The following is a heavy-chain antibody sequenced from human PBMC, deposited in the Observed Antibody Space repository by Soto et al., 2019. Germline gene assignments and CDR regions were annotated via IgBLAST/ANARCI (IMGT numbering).Heavy chain of an antibody. Sequence: PSETLSLTCTVSGGSINTYNLFWAWVRQPPGKGLEWIASIHYGGNAYYSPSLTTRATISRDTSKNRVSLELRSVTAADTTVYYCARANVTLDLWGLGTRVTVSS. CDR3: ARANVTLDL. V-gene: IGHV4-39*01. D-gene: IGHD2-21*02. CDR2: IHYGGNA. CDR1: GGSINTYNLF. J-gene: IGHJ4*02.